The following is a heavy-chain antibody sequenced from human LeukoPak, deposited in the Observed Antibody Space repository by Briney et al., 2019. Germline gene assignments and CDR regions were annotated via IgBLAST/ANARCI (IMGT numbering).Heavy chain of an antibody. CDR2: IGEDGSEK. J-gene: IGHJ5*02. D-gene: IGHD4-17*01. CDR3: ARGGYGDKAFNWFDP. Sequence: GGSLRLSCAASGFTFSSYWMTWVRQAPGKGLEWVANIGEDGSEKYYVDSVKGRFTISRDNAKNSLYLQMNSLRAEDTAVYYCARGGYGDKAFNWFDPWGQGTLVTVSS. V-gene: IGHV3-7*01. CDR1: GFTFSSYW.